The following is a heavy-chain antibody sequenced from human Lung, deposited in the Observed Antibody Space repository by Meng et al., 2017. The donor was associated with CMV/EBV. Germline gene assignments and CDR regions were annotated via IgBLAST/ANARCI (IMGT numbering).Heavy chain of an antibody. Sequence: SXAASGFTFSSYAMTWVRQAPGKGLEWVSVISGGGGSTYYADSVKGRFTISRDNSKNTLYLQVNSLRAEDTAVYYCARATLEYCSSTSCYPFDYXGQGXLLTFSS. J-gene: IGHJ4*02. CDR2: ISGGGGST. V-gene: IGHV3-23*01. D-gene: IGHD2-2*01. CDR3: ARATLEYCSSTSCYPFDY. CDR1: GFTFSSYA.